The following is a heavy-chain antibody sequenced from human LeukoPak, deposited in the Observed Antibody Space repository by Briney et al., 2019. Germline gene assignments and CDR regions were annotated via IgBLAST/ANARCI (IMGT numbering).Heavy chain of an antibody. CDR1: GFTFDDYA. V-gene: IGHV3-9*03. CDR3: AKGNYGDPTAHFDY. Sequence: GGSLRLSCAASGFTFDDYAMHWVRQAPGKGLEWVSGISWNSGSIGYADSVKGRFTISRDNAKNSLYLQMNSLRAEDMALYYCAKGNYGDPTAHFDYWGQGTLVTVSS. J-gene: IGHJ4*02. D-gene: IGHD4-17*01. CDR2: ISWNSGSI.